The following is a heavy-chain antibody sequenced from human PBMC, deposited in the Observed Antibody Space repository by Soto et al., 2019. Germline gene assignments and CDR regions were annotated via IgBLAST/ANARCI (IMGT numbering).Heavy chain of an antibody. J-gene: IGHJ4*02. CDR2: IYYGGSA. V-gene: IGHV4-59*08. CDR1: GGSISTYY. Sequence: SETLCLTWTVSGGSISTYYCSWIRQPPGKGLEWIGYIYYGGSANYNPSLKSRVTISVDTSKKQFSLRLDSVTAADTAVYYCARGGHCTNGVCSALDYWGQGTLVTVSS. D-gene: IGHD2-8*01. CDR3: ARGGHCTNGVCSALDY.